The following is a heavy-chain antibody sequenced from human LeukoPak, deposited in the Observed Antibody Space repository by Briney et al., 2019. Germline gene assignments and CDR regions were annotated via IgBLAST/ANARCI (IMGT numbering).Heavy chain of an antibody. V-gene: IGHV1-8*03. CDR1: GYTFTRYE. J-gene: IGHJ4*02. CDR2: MNPNSGNT. D-gene: IGHD2-2*01. CDR3: ARRPESCSSTSCYYFDN. Sequence: GASVKVSCKASGYTFTRYEIHWVRQATGQGLEWMGWMNPNSGNTGYAQKFQGRVTITRDTSITTAYMDLSNLRSGDTALYYCARRPESCSSTSCYYFDNWGQGTLVTVSS.